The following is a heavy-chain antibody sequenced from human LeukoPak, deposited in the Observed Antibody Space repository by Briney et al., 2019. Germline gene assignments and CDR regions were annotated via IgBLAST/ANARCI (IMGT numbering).Heavy chain of an antibody. CDR2: ISSSSSYI. D-gene: IGHD3-22*01. CDR1: GFTFSSYS. J-gene: IGHJ6*03. Sequence: GGSLRLSCAASGFTFSSYSMNWVRQAPGKGLEWVSSISSSSSYIYYADSVKGRFTISRDNAKNSLYLQMNSLRAEDTAVYYCARASLYDSSGLTRGYYYYMDVWGKGTTVTVSS. V-gene: IGHV3-21*01. CDR3: ARASLYDSSGLTRGYYYYMDV.